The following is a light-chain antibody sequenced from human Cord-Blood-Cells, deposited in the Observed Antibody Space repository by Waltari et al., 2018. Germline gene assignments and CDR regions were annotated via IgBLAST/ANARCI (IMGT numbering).Light chain of an antibody. CDR1: SSAVGGYNY. Sequence: QSALTQPASVSGSPGQSIIISSTRTSSAVGGYNYVSWYQQHPGKAPKLMIYEVSNRPSGVSNRFSGSKSGNTASLTISGLQAEDEADYYCSSYTSSSTAVFGGGTQLTVL. CDR2: EVS. J-gene: IGLJ7*01. V-gene: IGLV2-14*01. CDR3: SSYTSSSTAV.